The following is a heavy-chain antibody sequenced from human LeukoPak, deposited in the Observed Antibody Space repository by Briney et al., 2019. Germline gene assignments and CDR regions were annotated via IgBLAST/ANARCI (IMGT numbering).Heavy chain of an antibody. J-gene: IGHJ5*02. Sequence: SETLSLTCTVSGGSISGSSYYWGWIRQPPGKGLEWIGSIYYSGSTYYNPSLKSRVTISVDTSKNQFSLKLNSVTAADTAVYYCAREPPDCSGGSCQDPNWFDPWGQGTLVTVSS. D-gene: IGHD2-15*01. CDR1: GGSISGSSYY. V-gene: IGHV4-39*02. CDR2: IYYSGST. CDR3: AREPPDCSGGSCQDPNWFDP.